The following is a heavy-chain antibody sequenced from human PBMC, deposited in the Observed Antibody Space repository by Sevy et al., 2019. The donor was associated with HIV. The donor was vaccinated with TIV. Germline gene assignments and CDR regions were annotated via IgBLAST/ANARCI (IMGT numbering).Heavy chain of an antibody. CDR3: XRGVGLDR. D-gene: IGHD1-26*01. J-gene: IGHJ5*02. CDR2: IRPDGSDK. CDR1: GFTFSPYW. V-gene: IGHV3-7*01. Sequence: GGSLRLSCEASGFTFSPYWMTWVRQAPGKGLEWVANIRPDGSDKYYVDSVKGRFTISRDNAKNSLYLQMNSLRADDXXXXXXXRGVGLDRWGQGALVTVSS.